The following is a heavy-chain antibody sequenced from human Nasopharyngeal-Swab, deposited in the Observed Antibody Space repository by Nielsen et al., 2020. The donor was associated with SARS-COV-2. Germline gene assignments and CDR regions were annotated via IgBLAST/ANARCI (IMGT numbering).Heavy chain of an antibody. CDR3: ARNDIAVAGTAWFDP. V-gene: IGHV1-69*04. CDR2: IIPILGIA. Sequence: SEKVSCKASGGTFSSYAIIWVRQAPGQGLEWMGRIIPILGIANYAQKFQGRVTITADKSTSTAYMELSSLRSEDTAVYYCARNDIAVAGTAWFDPWGQGTLVTVSS. J-gene: IGHJ5*02. D-gene: IGHD6-19*01. CDR1: GGTFSSYA.